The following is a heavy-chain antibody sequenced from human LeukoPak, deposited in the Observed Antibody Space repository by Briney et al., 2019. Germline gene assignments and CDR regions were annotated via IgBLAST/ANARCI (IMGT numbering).Heavy chain of an antibody. J-gene: IGHJ5*02. CDR3: ARCHLGYYDADHWFDP. CDR1: GGSIGSSNW. CDR2: VYHSGTM. Sequence: PSGTLSLTCDVSGGSIGSSNWWSWVRQPPGKGLEWIGEVYHSGTMNDNPSLKSRITMSVDKSKNQFSLKLSSGTAADTAVYYCARCHLGYYDADHWFDPWGQGTLVTVSS. D-gene: IGHD3-22*01. V-gene: IGHV4-4*02.